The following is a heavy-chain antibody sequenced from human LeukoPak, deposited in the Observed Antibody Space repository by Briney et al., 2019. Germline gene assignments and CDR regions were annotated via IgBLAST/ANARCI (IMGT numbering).Heavy chain of an antibody. D-gene: IGHD6-19*01. CDR1: GRSISNYY. CDR3: ARHIGFSSDLYEF. J-gene: IGHJ4*02. CDR2: IYSSGNT. Sequence: SETLSLTCTVSGRSISNYYWSWIRQPPGKALEWIAYIYSSGNTYYNPSLKSRVTISVDTSKNQFSLKLSSVTAADTAVYYCARHIGFSSDLYEFWGRGTLVSVS. V-gene: IGHV4-59*08.